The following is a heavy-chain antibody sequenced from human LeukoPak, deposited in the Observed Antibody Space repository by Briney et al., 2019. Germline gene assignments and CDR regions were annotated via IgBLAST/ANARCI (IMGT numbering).Heavy chain of an antibody. CDR1: GFTFSSYG. D-gene: IGHD3-10*01. Sequence: GSLRLSCAASGFTFSSYGMHWVRQAPGKGLEWVAFIRYDGSNKYYADSVKGRFTISRDNSKNTLYLQMNSLRAEDTAVYYCAKDLFRGVTPYFDYWGQGTLVTVSS. CDR2: IRYDGSNK. V-gene: IGHV3-30*02. CDR3: AKDLFRGVTPYFDY. J-gene: IGHJ4*02.